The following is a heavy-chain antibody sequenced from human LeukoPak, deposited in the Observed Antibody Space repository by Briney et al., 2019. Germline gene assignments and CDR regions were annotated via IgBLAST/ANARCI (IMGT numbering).Heavy chain of an antibody. CDR1: GLTVSIYT. CDR2: ISYDGTNK. J-gene: IGHJ4*02. Sequence: GGSLRLSCAASGLTVSIYTMHWVRQASGKGLEWVALISYDGTNKYYADSVKGRFTISGDKAKNSLYLQMNSLRVEDTAVYYCARDYKYAFDNWGQGTLVTVSS. V-gene: IGHV3-30*07. CDR3: ARDYKYAFDN. D-gene: IGHD5-24*01.